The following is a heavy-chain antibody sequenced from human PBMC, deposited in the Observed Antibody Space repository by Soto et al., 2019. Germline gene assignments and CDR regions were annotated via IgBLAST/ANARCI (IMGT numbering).Heavy chain of an antibody. Sequence: QVQLVQSGAEVKKPGSSVKVSCKASGDTFSSYTISWVRQAPGQGLEWMGGIMPMFGTANYAQKFLGRVTVTADKSTSTADMQLSSLGSKDTAVYYCARDPGKGWGSLFVDKNYDYYGIEVWGQGTTVTVSS. CDR3: ARDPGKGWGSLFVDKNYDYYGIEV. CDR2: IMPMFGTA. J-gene: IGHJ6*02. CDR1: GDTFSSYT. V-gene: IGHV1-69*06. D-gene: IGHD3-16*01.